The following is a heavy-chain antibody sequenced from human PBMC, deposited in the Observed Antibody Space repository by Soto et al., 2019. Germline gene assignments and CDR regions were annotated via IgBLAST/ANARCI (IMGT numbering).Heavy chain of an antibody. V-gene: IGHV4-59*01. Sequence: SETLSLTCTVSGGSLSSYYWTWVRQSPGKGLEWIGYVYFSGNTNYNPSLKSRVTISIDTSKNQFSLRLASVTAADTAFYYCGSVRPSGYVLSWGQGTLVTVSS. D-gene: IGHD6-25*01. CDR3: GSVRPSGYVLS. CDR2: VYFSGNT. J-gene: IGHJ5*02. CDR1: GGSLSSYY.